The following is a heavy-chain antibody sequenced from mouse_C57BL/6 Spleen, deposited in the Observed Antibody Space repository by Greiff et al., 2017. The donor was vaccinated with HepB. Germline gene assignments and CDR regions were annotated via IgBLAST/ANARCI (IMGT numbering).Heavy chain of an antibody. CDR2: IYPGSGNT. V-gene: IGHV1-76*01. CDR3: ARGGDYSNFAY. J-gene: IGHJ3*01. CDR1: GYTFTDYY. D-gene: IGHD2-5*01. Sequence: QVQLQQSGAELVSPGASVKLSCKASGYTFTDYYINWVKQRPGQGLEWIARIYPGSGNTYYNEKFKGKATLTAEKSSSTAYMQLSSLTSEDSAVYFCARGGDYSNFAYWGQGTLVTVSA.